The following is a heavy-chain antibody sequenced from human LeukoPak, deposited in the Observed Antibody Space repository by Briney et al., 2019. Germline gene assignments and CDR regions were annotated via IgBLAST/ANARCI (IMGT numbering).Heavy chain of an antibody. CDR3: STEDKYCTGANCGVF. J-gene: IGHJ4*02. CDR1: GYTPTEYY. CDR2: IIPDSGGT. D-gene: IGHD2-8*02. V-gene: IGHV1-2*02. Sequence: GASVKVSCKASGYTPTEYYIHWVRQAPGQGLEWMGFIIPDSGGTTYQQNFQGRVTMTRDTSISTFYMELSSLRPDDTAVYYCSTEDKYCTGANCGVFWGQGTLVTVSS.